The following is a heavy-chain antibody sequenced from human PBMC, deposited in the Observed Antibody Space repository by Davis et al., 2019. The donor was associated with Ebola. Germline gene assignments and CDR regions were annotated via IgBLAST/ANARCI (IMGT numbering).Heavy chain of an antibody. D-gene: IGHD3-22*01. V-gene: IGHV3-66*01. Sequence: GGSLRLSCAASGFTVSSNYMSWVRQAPGKGLEWVSVIYSGGSTYYADSVKGRFTISRDNAKNSLYLQMNSLRDEDTAVYYCARDVSDYDSSGYYYFSWDYWGQGTLVTVSS. CDR1: GFTVSSNY. CDR2: IYSGGST. J-gene: IGHJ4*02. CDR3: ARDVSDYDSSGYYYFSWDY.